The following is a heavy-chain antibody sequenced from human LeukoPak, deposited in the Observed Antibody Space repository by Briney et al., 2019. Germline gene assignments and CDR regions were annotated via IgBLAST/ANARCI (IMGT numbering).Heavy chain of an antibody. V-gene: IGHV3-20*04. CDR3: AKDYDYVWGTYRDRYFDY. D-gene: IGHD3-16*02. J-gene: IGHJ4*02. CDR2: INWNGGST. Sequence: GSLRLSCAASGFTFDDYGMSWVRQAPGKGLEWVSGINWNGGSTGYADSVKGRFTISRDNSKNTQYLQMNSLRAEDTAVYYCAKDYDYVWGTYRDRYFDYWGQGTLVTVSS. CDR1: GFTFDDYG.